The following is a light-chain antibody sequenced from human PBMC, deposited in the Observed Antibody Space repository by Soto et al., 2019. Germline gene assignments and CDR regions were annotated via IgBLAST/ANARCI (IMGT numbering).Light chain of an antibody. CDR1: STDIGAYNY. V-gene: IGLV2-14*01. Sequence: SALTPPASVSGSPGQSITISCTGTSTDIGAYNYVSWYQQHPGKAPKLLIYEVTNRPSGVSNRFSGSKSGNTASLTISGLQAEDEANYYCNSYTTLSNRVFGTGTKVTVL. CDR2: EVT. CDR3: NSYTTLSNRV. J-gene: IGLJ1*01.